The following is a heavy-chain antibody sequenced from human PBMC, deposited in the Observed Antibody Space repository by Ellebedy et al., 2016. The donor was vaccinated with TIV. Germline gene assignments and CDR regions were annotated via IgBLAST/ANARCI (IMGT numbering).Heavy chain of an antibody. J-gene: IGHJ5*02. Sequence: GESLKISCAASGFTFSGSAMHWVRQASGKGLEWVGRIRSKANSYATAYAASVKGRFTIARDDSKNTAYLQMNSLKTEKTAAYYCTRLGVNCSSTSCYFHWFDPWGQGTLVTVSS. CDR1: GFTFSGSA. CDR3: TRLGVNCSSTSCYFHWFDP. D-gene: IGHD2-2*01. V-gene: IGHV3-73*01. CDR2: IRSKANSYAT.